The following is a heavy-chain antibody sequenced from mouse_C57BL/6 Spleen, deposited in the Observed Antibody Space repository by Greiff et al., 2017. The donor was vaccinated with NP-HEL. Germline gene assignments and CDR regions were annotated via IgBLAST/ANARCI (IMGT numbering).Heavy chain of an antibody. Sequence: QVQLQQPGAELVMPGASVKLSCKASGYTFTSYWMHWVKQRPGQGLEWIGEIDPSDSYTNYNQKFKGKSTLTVDKSSSTAYMQLSSLTSEDSAVYYCARGRAQLRSDYWGQGTTLTVSS. V-gene: IGHV1-69*01. D-gene: IGHD3-2*02. CDR2: IDPSDSYT. J-gene: IGHJ2*01. CDR1: GYTFTSYW. CDR3: ARGRAQLRSDY.